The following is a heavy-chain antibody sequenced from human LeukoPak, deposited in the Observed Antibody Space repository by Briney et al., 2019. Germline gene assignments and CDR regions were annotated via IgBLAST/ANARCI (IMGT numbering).Heavy chain of an antibody. J-gene: IGHJ4*02. V-gene: IGHV3-73*01. Sequence: GGSLRLSCAASGFTFSGSALHWVRQASGKGLEWVGCIRSTANGYATAYAASVKGRFTISRDDSKNTAYLQMDSLKTEDTAVYYCAKDGMSMDSSWFDYWGQGTLVTVSS. CDR1: GFTFSGSA. CDR3: AKDGMSMDSSWFDY. D-gene: IGHD6-13*01. CDR2: IRSTANGYAT.